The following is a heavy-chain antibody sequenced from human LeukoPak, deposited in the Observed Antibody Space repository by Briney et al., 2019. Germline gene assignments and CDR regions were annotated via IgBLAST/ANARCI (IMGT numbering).Heavy chain of an antibody. CDR1: GDSVSSNSAA. V-gene: IGHV6-1*01. Sequence: SQTLSLTCAISGDSVSSNSAAWNWIRQSPSRGLEWLGRTYYRSKWYNDYAVSVKSRITINPDTSKNQFSLHLNSVTPEDTAVYYCARILGYCSGGSCFWDAFDIWGQGTMVTVSS. CDR3: ARILGYCSGGSCFWDAFDI. D-gene: IGHD2-15*01. J-gene: IGHJ3*02. CDR2: TYYRSKWYN.